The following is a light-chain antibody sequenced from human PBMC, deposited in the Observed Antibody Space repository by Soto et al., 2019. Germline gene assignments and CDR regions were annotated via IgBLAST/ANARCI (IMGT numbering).Light chain of an antibody. J-gene: IGLJ3*02. CDR1: SSDVGGYNY. V-gene: IGLV2-14*01. Sequence: QSALTQPASVSGSPGQLITISCTGTSSDVGGYNYVSWYQQHPGKAPKLMIYEVSNRPSGVSNRFFGSKSGNTASLTISGLQTEDEADYYCSSFTSINTWVFGGGTKLTVL. CDR3: SSFTSINTWV. CDR2: EVS.